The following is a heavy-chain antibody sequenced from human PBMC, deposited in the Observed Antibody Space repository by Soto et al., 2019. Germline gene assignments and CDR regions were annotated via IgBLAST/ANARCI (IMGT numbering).Heavy chain of an antibody. D-gene: IGHD3-9*01. V-gene: IGHV3-21*01. CDR1: GFTFSSYA. J-gene: IGHJ4*02. CDR3: AGYFDWLSMHAAIDY. CDR2: ISSSSSYI. Sequence: GGSLRLSCAASGFTFSSYAMSWVRQAPGKGLEWVSAISSSSSYIYYADSVKGRFTISRDNAKNSLYLQMNSLRAEDTAVYYCAGYFDWLSMHAAIDYWGQGTLVTVSS.